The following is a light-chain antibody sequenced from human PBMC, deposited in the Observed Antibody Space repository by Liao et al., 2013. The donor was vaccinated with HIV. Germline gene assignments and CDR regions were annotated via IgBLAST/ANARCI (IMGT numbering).Light chain of an antibody. CDR3: QAWDSNTAYV. CDR2: EDT. V-gene: IGLV3-1*01. Sequence: SYELTQSPSVSVSPGQTASITCSGDKLGDRDASWYQQKPGQSPVLVIYEDTKRPSGIPGRFSGSNSENTATLTISGTQPMDEADYYCQAWDSNTAYVFGTGTKVSVL. CDR1: KLGDRD. J-gene: IGLJ1*01.